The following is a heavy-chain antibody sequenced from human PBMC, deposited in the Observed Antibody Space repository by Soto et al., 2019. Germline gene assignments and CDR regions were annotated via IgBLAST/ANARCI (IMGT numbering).Heavy chain of an antibody. J-gene: IGHJ5*02. Sequence: QVQLQESGPGLVKPSGTLSLTCAVSGGSISSSNWWSWVRQPPGKGLEWIGEIYHSGSTNYNPSLKSRVTISVDKSKNQFSLKLSSVTAADTAVYYCAREPKDILPGSIQVWFDPWGQGTLVTVSS. CDR3: AREPKDILPGSIQVWFDP. CDR2: IYHSGST. CDR1: GGSISSSNW. D-gene: IGHD3-9*01. V-gene: IGHV4-4*02.